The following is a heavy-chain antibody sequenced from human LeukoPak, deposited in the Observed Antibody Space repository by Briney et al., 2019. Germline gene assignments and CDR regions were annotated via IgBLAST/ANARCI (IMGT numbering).Heavy chain of an antibody. V-gene: IGHV3-48*04. CDR3: ARWAHGNY. D-gene: IGHD1-26*01. CDR2: VGIISDTV. CDR1: GFMVSGNY. J-gene: IGHJ4*02. Sequence: GGSLRLSCAASGFMVSGNYMTWVRQAPGKGLEWISFVGIISDTVYYADSVKGRFTISRDNAQNSLYLQMDSLRAEDTAVYYCARWAHGNYWGQGTLVTVSS.